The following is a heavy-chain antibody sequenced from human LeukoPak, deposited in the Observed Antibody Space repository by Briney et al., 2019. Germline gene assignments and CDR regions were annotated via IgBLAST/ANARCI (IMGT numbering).Heavy chain of an antibody. V-gene: IGHV3-30*18. CDR2: ISYDGNNK. D-gene: IGHD4-23*01. Sequence: GGSLRLSCAASAFAFSTYGMHWVRQAPGKGLEWVAIISYDGNNKYYADSVKGRFTISRDNSKNTVSLQMNSLRAEDTAVYYCAKDRGCLYGGDSCYYYYGMDVWGQGTTVTVS. CDR3: AKDRGCLYGGDSCYYYYGMDV. CDR1: AFAFSTYG. J-gene: IGHJ6*02.